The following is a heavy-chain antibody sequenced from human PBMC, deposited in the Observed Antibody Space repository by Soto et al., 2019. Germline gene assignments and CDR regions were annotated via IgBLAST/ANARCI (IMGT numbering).Heavy chain of an antibody. Sequence: GGSLKISWKGSGYSFTSYWISWVRQMPGKGEEWVGRIAPSDSYTNYSPSFQGHVTISADKSISTAYLQWSSLKASDTAMYYCAVNIVVVPAAISYYYGMDVWGQGTTVTVSS. D-gene: IGHD2-2*01. J-gene: IGHJ6*02. CDR2: IAPSDSYT. CDR3: AVNIVVVPAAISYYYGMDV. CDR1: GYSFTSYW. V-gene: IGHV5-10-1*01.